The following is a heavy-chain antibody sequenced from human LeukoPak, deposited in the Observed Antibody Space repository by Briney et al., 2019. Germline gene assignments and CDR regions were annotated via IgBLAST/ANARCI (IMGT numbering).Heavy chain of an antibody. D-gene: IGHD1-26*01. V-gene: IGHV3-21*01. J-gene: IGHJ6*02. CDR1: GFTFSSYT. CDR2: ISSSGSYI. CDR3: ARLTVLFVEPTKEVYYNGLDV. Sequence: GGSLRLSCAASGFTFSSYTMNWVRQAPGKGLEWVSSISSSGSYIYYADSVKGRFTISRDNAKNSLYLQMNNLETEDTALYYCARLTVLFVEPTKEVYYNGLDVWGQGTPVTVSS.